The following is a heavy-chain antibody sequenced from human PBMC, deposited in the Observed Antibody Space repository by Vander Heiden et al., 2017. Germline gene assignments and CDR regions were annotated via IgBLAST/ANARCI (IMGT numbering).Heavy chain of an antibody. D-gene: IGHD3-22*01. J-gene: IGHJ5*02. CDR2: MSGGGTA. Sequence: EGQPSESGGGLGQPGGAGRLSCAGRGFTFRSYVLNWVRQAPGKGLEWVAGMSGGGTAYYGDSVKGRFTISRDNSNDTLFLQMNSLRAEDTAIYYCAKDPGRGYFYWFDPWGQGTLVTVSS. CDR3: AKDPGRGYFYWFDP. CDR1: GFTFRSYV. V-gene: IGHV3-23*01.